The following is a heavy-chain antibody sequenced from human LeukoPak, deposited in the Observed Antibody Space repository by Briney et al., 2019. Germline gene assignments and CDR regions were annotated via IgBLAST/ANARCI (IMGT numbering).Heavy chain of an antibody. J-gene: IGHJ4*02. CDR2: IHPGDSDT. Sequence: GKSLKISCKGSGYRFTSYWIGWVRQMPGKGLEWMGIIHPGDSDTRYSPSFEGQVTISADKSISTAYLQWSSLKASDTAMYYCASTRSWHRYGYGYWGQGTLVTVSS. CDR1: GYRFTSYW. V-gene: IGHV5-51*01. CDR3: ASTRSWHRYGYGY. D-gene: IGHD5-18*01.